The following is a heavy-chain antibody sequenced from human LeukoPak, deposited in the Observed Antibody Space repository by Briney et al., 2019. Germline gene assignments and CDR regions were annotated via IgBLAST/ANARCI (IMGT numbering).Heavy chain of an antibody. D-gene: IGHD6-19*01. J-gene: IGHJ4*02. Sequence: GGSLRLSCAASGFTFSGYAMHWVRQAPGKGLEWVSGISWNSGCIGYADSVKGRFTISRDNAKNSLYLQMNSLRAEDTALYYCAKLGTVAGRSPKFVLFDSWGQETLVTVSP. CDR1: GFTFSGYA. CDR2: ISWNSGCI. V-gene: IGHV3-9*01. CDR3: AKLGTVAGRSPKFVLFDS.